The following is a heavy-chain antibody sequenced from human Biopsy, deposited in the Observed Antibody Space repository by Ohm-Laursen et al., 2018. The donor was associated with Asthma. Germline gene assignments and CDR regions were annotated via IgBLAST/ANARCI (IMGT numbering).Heavy chain of an antibody. V-gene: IGHV4-39*01. CDR2: IYYSGTT. D-gene: IGHD6-13*01. J-gene: IGHJ6*02. CDR3: VRGSSSWHHGPFHYYYGLDV. Sequence: SETLSLTCTVSGVSIRSSYWGWIRQPPGKGPEWIGSIYYSGTTYYNPSLEGRVTVSADTSKNQFSLKLTSVTAADTAVYYCVRGSSSWHHGPFHYYYGLDVWGQGTTATVSS. CDR1: GVSIRSSY.